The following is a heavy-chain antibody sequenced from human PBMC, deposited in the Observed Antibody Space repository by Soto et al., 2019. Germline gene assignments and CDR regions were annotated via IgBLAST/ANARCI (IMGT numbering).Heavy chain of an antibody. CDR1: GFTFSTYN. D-gene: IGHD3-22*01. CDR3: ARSPITTIVVALFDY. V-gene: IGHV3-48*02. Sequence: EVQLVESGGGLVQPGGSLRLSCAASGFTFSTYNMNWVRQAPGKGLEWVSYISSSSSTIDYADSVKGRFIISRDNAKNSRYLQMNSLRDEDTAVYYCARSPITTIVVALFDYWGQGTLVTVSS. CDR2: ISSSSSTI. J-gene: IGHJ4*02.